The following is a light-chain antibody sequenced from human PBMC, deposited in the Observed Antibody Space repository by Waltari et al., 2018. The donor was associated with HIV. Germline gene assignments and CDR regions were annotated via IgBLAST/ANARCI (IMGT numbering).Light chain of an antibody. CDR2: LNSDGRH. V-gene: IGLV4-69*02. CDR1: SGHNNYV. CDR3: QTWRTGLQV. J-gene: IGLJ3*02. Sequence: QVVLTQPPSASASLGASVRLTCTLRSGHNNYVIASHQQQPEKGPRFLMKLNSDGRHSKGDGVPDRFSGSSSGAERYLIISSLQSEDAADYFCQTWRTGLQVFGGGTRLTVL.